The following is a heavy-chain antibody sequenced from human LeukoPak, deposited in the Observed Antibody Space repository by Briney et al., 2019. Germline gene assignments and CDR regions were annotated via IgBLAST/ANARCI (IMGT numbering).Heavy chain of an antibody. V-gene: IGHV3-23*01. CDR1: GFTFSSYA. Sequence: GGSLRLSCAASGFTFSSYAMSWVRQAPGEGLEWVSAISGSGGSTYYADSVKGRFTISRVNSKNTLYLQMNSLRAEDTAVYYCAKPLYSSGWYVVDYWGQGTLVIVSS. D-gene: IGHD6-19*01. CDR2: ISGSGGST. J-gene: IGHJ4*02. CDR3: AKPLYSSGWYVVDY.